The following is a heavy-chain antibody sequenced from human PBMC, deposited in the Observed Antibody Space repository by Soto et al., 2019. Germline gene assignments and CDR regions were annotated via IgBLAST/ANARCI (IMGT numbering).Heavy chain of an antibody. CDR2: ISAYNGNI. V-gene: IGHV1-18*01. D-gene: IGHD4-17*01. CDR1: GYIFPSCT. J-gene: IGHJ4*02. CDR3: AIANYGDNGY. Sequence: QVQLVQSGAEVKKPGASVKVSCKAPGYIFPSCTISWVRQAPGQGLEWMGWISAYNGNIKDAQKFQGRFTMTTDTSTSTAYMELRSLTSDDTAMYYCAIANYGDNGYWGQGTLVTVSS.